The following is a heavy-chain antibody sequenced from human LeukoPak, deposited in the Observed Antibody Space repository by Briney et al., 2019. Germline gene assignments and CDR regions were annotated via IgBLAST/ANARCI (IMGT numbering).Heavy chain of an antibody. D-gene: IGHD5-18*01. CDR1: GFTFDDYA. CDR3: AKGGATAMVTRGWFDP. Sequence: HPGRSLRLSCAASGFTFDDYAMHWVRQAPGKGLEWVSGISWNSGSIGYADSVKGRFTISRDNAKNSLYLQMNSLRAEDTALYYCAKGGATAMVTRGWFDPWGQGTLVTVSS. J-gene: IGHJ5*02. CDR2: ISWNSGSI. V-gene: IGHV3-9*01.